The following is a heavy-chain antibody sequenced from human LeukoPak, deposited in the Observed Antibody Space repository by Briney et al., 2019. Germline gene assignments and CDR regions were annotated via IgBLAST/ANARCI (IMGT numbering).Heavy chain of an antibody. V-gene: IGHV3-20*04. CDR3: ASLLVQAAHDALDI. CDR2: INWNGGST. D-gene: IGHD6-25*01. CDR1: GFTFDDCG. J-gene: IGHJ3*02. Sequence: GGSLGLSCAASGFTFDDCGMTWVRRAPGKGLEWVSGINWNGGSTGYADSVKGRFTISRDNAKNSLYLQMNSLRAEDTAGYYFASLLVQAAHDALDIWGQGTMVTASS.